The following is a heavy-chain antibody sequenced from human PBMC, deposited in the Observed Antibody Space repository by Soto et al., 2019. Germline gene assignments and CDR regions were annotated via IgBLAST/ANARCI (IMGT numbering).Heavy chain of an antibody. V-gene: IGHV4-31*03. D-gene: IGHD5-12*01. CDR1: GGSISSGGYY. CDR2: IYYSGST. CDR3: ARVYSGYDVEVYFHY. J-gene: IGHJ4*02. Sequence: SETLSLTCTVSGGSISSGGYYWSWIRQHPGKGLEWIGYIYYSGSTYYNPSLKSRVTISVDTSKNQFSLKLSSVTAADTAVYYCARVYSGYDVEVYFHYWGQGTLVTVSS.